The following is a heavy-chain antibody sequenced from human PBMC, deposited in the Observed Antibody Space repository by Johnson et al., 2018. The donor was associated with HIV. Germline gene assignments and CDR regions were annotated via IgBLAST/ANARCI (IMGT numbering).Heavy chain of an antibody. Sequence: VLLVESGGGLVKPGGSLRVSCAASGFTFNRAWMSWVRQAPGKGLEWVGRVKSITDGGTTDYTAPVTGRFTISRDDSKNTLYLLMNSLKTDDTAVYYCTTGPVGATKGGGAFDIWGLGTMVTVSS. CDR3: TTGPVGATKGGGAFDI. CDR1: GFTFNRAW. V-gene: IGHV3-15*01. J-gene: IGHJ3*02. D-gene: IGHD1-26*01. CDR2: VKSITDGGTT.